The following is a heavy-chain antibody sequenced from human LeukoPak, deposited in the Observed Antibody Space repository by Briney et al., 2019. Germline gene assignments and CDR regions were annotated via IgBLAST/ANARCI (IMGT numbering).Heavy chain of an antibody. D-gene: IGHD3-22*01. V-gene: IGHV3-20*04. J-gene: IGHJ4*02. CDR2: INWNGGAT. Sequence: GGSLRLSCAASGFTFDDYGMIWVRQAPGKGLEWVSGINWNGGATNYADSVQGRFTISRDNAKNSLYLQMNSLRAEDTAFYYCARYYYDSSGYYHPFDYWGQGTLVTVSS. CDR3: ARYYYDSSGYYHPFDY. CDR1: GFTFDDYG.